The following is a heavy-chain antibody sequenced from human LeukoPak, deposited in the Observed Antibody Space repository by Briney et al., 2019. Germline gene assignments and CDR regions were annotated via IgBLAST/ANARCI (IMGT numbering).Heavy chain of an antibody. CDR2: IYSGGST. D-gene: IGHD2-2*01. CDR1: GFTVSSNY. V-gene: IGHV3-66*01. J-gene: IGHJ4*02. Sequence: GGSLRLSCAASGFTVSSNYMSWVRQAPGKGLEWVSVIYSGGSTYYADSVKGRFTISRDNSKNTLYLQVHSLRAEDTAVYYCARDASPYCSSTSCYAQWGQGTLVTVSA. CDR3: ARDASPYCSSTSCYAQ.